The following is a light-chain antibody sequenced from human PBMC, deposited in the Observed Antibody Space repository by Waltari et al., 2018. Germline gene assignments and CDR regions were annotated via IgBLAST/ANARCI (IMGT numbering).Light chain of an antibody. V-gene: IGLV2-14*01. CDR1: SSDVGGYNY. Sequence: QSALTQPASVSGSPGQSITISCTGTSSDVGGYNYVSWYQQHPGKAPKLMIYEVINRPSGVSHRSSGSKSGNTASRTISGRQAEDEADYYCSSYTSSSTPAFGGGTKLTVL. CDR2: EVI. CDR3: SSYTSSSTPA. J-gene: IGLJ2*01.